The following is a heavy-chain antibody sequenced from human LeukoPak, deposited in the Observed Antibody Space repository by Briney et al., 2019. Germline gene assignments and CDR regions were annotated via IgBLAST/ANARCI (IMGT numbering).Heavy chain of an antibody. CDR1: GFNFSSYA. CDR3: AKGHVSYYYYGMDV. CDR2: ISGSGGST. J-gene: IGHJ6*02. Sequence: GGSLRLSCAASGFNFSSYAMSWVRQAPGKGLEWVSAISGSGGSTYYADSVKGRFTISRDNSKNTLYLQMNSLRAEDTAVYYCAKGHVSYYYYGMDVWGQGTTVTVSS. D-gene: IGHD3-16*01. V-gene: IGHV3-23*01.